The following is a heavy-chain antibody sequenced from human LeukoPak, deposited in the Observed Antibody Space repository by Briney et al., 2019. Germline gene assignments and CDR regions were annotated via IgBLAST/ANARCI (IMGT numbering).Heavy chain of an antibody. J-gene: IGHJ5*02. CDR1: GYTFTGFY. CDR3: ARGSLMAATGTGLSS. CDR2: INPNSGDT. D-gene: IGHD6-13*01. Sequence: ASVKVSCKASGYTFTGFYMHWVRQAPRQGLEWMGCINPNSGDTNYAQNFQGRVTMTRDTSISTAYVELSRLTSDDTAVYYCARGSLMAATGTGLSSWGQGTLVTVSS. V-gene: IGHV1-2*02.